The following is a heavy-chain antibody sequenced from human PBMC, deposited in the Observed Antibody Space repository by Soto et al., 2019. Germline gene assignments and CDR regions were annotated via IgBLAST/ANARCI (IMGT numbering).Heavy chain of an antibody. V-gene: IGHV1-2*02. Sequence: ASVKVSCKASGYTFTGYYMHWVRQAPGQGLEWMGWINPNSGGTNYAQKFQGRVTMTRDTSISTAYMELSRLRSDDTAVYYCATTPRVSAVVSFVYWGQGTLVTVSS. CDR3: ATTPRVSAVVSFVY. D-gene: IGHD2-15*01. J-gene: IGHJ4*02. CDR2: INPNSGGT. CDR1: GYTFTGYY.